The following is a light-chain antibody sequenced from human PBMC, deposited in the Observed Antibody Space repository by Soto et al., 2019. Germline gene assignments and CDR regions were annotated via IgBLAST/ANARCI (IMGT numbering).Light chain of an antibody. CDR3: QQYGSSPSIT. J-gene: IGKJ5*01. CDR1: QSVSSNY. V-gene: IGKV3-20*01. Sequence: ESVLTQSPGTLSLSPRERDTISCSRSQSVSSNYLAWYQQKPGQAPRLLIYGASTRASGIPDRFSGSGSGTDFTLTISRLEPEDSAVYYCQQYGSSPSITFGQGTRLEIK. CDR2: GAS.